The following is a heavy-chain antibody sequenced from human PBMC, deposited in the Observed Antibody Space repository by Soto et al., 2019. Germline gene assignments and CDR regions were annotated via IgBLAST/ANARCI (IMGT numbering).Heavy chain of an antibody. Sequence: SLRLSCAASGFTFSSYAMHWVRQAPGKGLEWVAVISYDGSNKYYADSVKGRFTISRDNSKNTLYLQMNSLRAEDTAVYYCARGGEIRRVGANYFDYWGQGTLVTVSS. D-gene: IGHD1-26*01. CDR1: GFTFSSYA. CDR2: ISYDGSNK. CDR3: ARGGEIRRVGANYFDY. J-gene: IGHJ4*02. V-gene: IGHV3-30-3*01.